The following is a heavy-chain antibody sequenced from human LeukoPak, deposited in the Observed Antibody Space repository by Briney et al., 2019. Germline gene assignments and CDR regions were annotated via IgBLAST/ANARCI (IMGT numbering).Heavy chain of an antibody. CDR2: IYTSGST. V-gene: IGHV4-4*08. D-gene: IGHD2-2*01. Sequence: SETLSLTCTVSGGSISSYYWSWIRQPPGKGLEWIGYIYTSGSTNYNPSLKSRVTISVDTSKNQFSLKLSSVTAADTAVYYCARERGPPQRWSDYWGQGTLVTVSS. J-gene: IGHJ4*02. CDR1: GGSISSYY. CDR3: ARERGPPQRWSDY.